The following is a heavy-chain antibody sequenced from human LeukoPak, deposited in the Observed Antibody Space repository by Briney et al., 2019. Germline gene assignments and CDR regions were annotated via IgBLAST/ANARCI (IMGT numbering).Heavy chain of an antibody. CDR3: ARGLRNYYNYYMDV. J-gene: IGHJ6*03. Sequence: ASVKVSCKASGYTFTSFDINWVRQATGQGLEWMGWMNPNSGNTGYAQKFQGRVIMTRKTSISTAYMGLTSLRSEDTAVYYCARGLRNYYNYYMDVWGKGTTVTISS. D-gene: IGHD2-21*02. CDR2: MNPNSGNT. CDR1: GYTFTSFD. V-gene: IGHV1-8*01.